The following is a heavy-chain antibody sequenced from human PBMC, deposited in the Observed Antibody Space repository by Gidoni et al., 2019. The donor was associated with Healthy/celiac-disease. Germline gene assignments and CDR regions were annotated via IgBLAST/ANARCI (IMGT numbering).Heavy chain of an antibody. CDR1: GYSFTDYY. J-gene: IGHJ4*02. D-gene: IGHD1-7*01. V-gene: IGHV1-2*02. Sequence: QVQLVQSGADVKKPGASVKVSCKASGYSFTDYYIHWVRQAPGQGLEWMGWINPNSGGTKYAQKCQGRVTMTRDTSISTAYMELSRLRSDDTAVYYCARGANWNYLVIDYWGQGTLVTVSS. CDR3: ARGANWNYLVIDY. CDR2: INPNSGGT.